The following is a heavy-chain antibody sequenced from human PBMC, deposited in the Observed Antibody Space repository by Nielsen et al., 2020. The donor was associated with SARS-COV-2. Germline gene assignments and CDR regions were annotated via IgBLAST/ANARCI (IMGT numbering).Heavy chain of an antibody. CDR3: ARLGCSSSDCYGLFHHYYGMDV. Sequence: GESLKISCEVSGYNFVTHWIAWVRQIPGKGLEWMGIIFPADSDTRYNPSFQGQVTISAANSITTAYLQWSRLKASDTATYYCARLGCSSSDCYGLFHHYYGMDVWGQGTTVTVSS. V-gene: IGHV5-51*01. CDR1: GYNFVTHW. D-gene: IGHD2-2*01. J-gene: IGHJ6*02. CDR2: IFPADSDT.